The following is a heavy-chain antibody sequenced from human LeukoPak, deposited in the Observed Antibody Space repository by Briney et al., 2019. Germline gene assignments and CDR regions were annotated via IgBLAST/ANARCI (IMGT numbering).Heavy chain of an antibody. V-gene: IGHV4-4*02. D-gene: IGHD1-26*01. CDR3: TRESGAFSPFGF. Sequence: PSGTLSLTCGVSGGSITTTNFWSWVRQPPGGGLEWIGEISLRGRTQYNPSLKSRVSMSIDTSKNQMSLKLTSVTAADTAIYFCTRESGAFSPFGFWGQGTLVTVSS. CDR2: ISLRGRT. J-gene: IGHJ4*02. CDR1: GGSITTTNF.